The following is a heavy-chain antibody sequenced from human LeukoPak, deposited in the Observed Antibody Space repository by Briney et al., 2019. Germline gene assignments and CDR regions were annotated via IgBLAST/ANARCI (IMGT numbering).Heavy chain of an antibody. D-gene: IGHD6-19*01. Sequence: PGGSLRLSCTASGFTFSNAAMSWVRQAPGRGLEWVGRIKSKTDGGTTDYAAPVKGRFTISRDDSKNTLYLQMNSLKTEDTAVYYCTTDAIAWYSSGWVNYWGQGTPVTVSS. CDR2: IKSKTDGGTT. CDR1: GFTFSNAA. CDR3: TTDAIAWYSSGWVNY. J-gene: IGHJ4*02. V-gene: IGHV3-15*01.